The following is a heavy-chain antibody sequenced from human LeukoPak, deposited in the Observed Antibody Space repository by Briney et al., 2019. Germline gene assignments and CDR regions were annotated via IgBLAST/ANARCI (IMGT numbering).Heavy chain of an antibody. D-gene: IGHD3-10*01. V-gene: IGHV3-53*01. CDR2: IYSGGST. J-gene: IGHJ6*02. Sequence: PGGSLTLSCAASGFSVSRNYMSWVRQAPGKGLEWVAVIYSGGSTYYADSVKGRFTISRDNSKNTLYLQMNSLRAEDTAVYYCAREYYYGSGSYYRDYYYGMDVWGQGTTVTVSS. CDR3: AREYYYGSGSYYRDYYYGMDV. CDR1: GFSVSRNY.